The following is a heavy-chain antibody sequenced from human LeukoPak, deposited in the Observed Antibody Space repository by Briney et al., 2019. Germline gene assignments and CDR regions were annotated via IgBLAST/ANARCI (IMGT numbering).Heavy chain of an antibody. J-gene: IGHJ3*02. CDR3: ARSLAAALTHDAFDI. V-gene: IGHV1-69*05. Sequence: LGASVKVSCKASGGTFSSYAISWVRQAPGQGLEWMGGVIPIFGTANYAQKFQGRVTITKDESTSTAYMELSSLRSEDTAVYYCARSLAAALTHDAFDIWGQGTMVTVSS. CDR2: VIPIFGTA. CDR1: GGTFSSYA. D-gene: IGHD6-13*01.